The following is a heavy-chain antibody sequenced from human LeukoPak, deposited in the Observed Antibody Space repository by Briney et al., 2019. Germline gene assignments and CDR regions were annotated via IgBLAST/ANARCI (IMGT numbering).Heavy chain of an antibody. CDR2: IKQDGSDK. CDR3: ARVGAWELQRVFGY. CDR1: GFSFSDYW. D-gene: IGHD1-26*01. J-gene: IGHJ4*02. V-gene: IGHV3-7*01. Sequence: GGSLRLSCAASGFSFSDYWMTWVRQVPGRGLEWVANIKQDGSDKYYVDSVEGRFTISRDNARKSLYLEMNNLRGEDTAIYYCARVGAWELQRVFGYWGQGTLVTVSS.